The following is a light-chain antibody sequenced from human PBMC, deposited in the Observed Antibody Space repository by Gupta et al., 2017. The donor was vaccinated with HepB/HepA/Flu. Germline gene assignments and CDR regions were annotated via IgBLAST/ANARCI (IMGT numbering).Light chain of an antibody. CDR3: CSSEGAGSIEI. CDR1: ISDVGSNNL. Sequence: QSALTPPASVSGSPGQSITISCTGTISDVGSNNLVSWFQHHPGKVPKLIMYEVSRRPSGVSNRFSASKSDITASLTISGLQAEDEADYYCCSSEGAGSIEIFGGGTKLTVL. V-gene: IGLV2-23*02. J-gene: IGLJ2*01. CDR2: EVS.